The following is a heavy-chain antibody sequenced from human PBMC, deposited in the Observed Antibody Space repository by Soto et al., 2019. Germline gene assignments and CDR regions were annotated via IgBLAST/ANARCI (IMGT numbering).Heavy chain of an antibody. CDR2: FSATSENT. Sequence: EVQLVESGGGLVQPGGSLRLSCVGSGFFFSSYTMTWVRQAPGKGLEWVSSFSATSENTYYADSVRGRFTISRDNSKNTLFLQMNSLTAEDTAMYYCAKARDQQWVRLPFDYWGQGILVIVSS. CDR1: GFFFSSYT. CDR3: AKARDQQWVRLPFDY. D-gene: IGHD6-19*01. J-gene: IGHJ4*02. V-gene: IGHV3-23*04.